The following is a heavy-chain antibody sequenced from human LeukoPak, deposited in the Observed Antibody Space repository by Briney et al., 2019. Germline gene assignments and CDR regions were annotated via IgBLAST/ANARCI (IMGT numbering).Heavy chain of an antibody. CDR3: AKGVLMVYATVYDAFDI. CDR2: ISGSGGST. V-gene: IGHV3-23*01. Sequence: GGSLRLSCAASGFTPGCCAMSWVRQAPGKGLEWVSTISGSGGSTYYADSVKGRFTISRDNSKNTLYLQMNSLRAEDTAVYYCAKGVLMVYATVYDAFDIWGQGTMVTVSS. J-gene: IGHJ3*02. D-gene: IGHD2-8*01. CDR1: GFTPGCCA.